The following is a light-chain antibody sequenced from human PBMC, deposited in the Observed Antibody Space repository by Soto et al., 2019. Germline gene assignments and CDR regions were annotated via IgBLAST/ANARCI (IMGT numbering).Light chain of an antibody. CDR2: DVT. CDR1: SSDVGRYNY. J-gene: IGLJ2*01. Sequence: QSALTQPASVSGSPGQSITISCTGTSSDVGRYNYVSWYQQHPGKAPKLMIYDVTNRPSGVSNRFSGSKSGNTASLTISGLQAEDEADYYCCSYTISITVVFGGGTKLTVL. V-gene: IGLV2-14*01. CDR3: CSYTISITVV.